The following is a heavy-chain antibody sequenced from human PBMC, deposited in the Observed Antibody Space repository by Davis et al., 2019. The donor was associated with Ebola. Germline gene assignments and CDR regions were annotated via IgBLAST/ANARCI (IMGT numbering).Heavy chain of an antibody. CDR3: GGGLGAAAGNDY. J-gene: IGHJ4*02. CDR2: INPNSGGT. CDR1: GYTFTNYG. Sequence: ASVKVSCKASGYTFTNYGITWVRQAPGQGLEWMGWINPNSGGTNYAQKFQGRVTMTRDTSISTAYMELSSLRSEDTAVYYCGGGLGAAAGNDYWGQGTLVTVSS. D-gene: IGHD6-13*01. V-gene: IGHV1-2*02.